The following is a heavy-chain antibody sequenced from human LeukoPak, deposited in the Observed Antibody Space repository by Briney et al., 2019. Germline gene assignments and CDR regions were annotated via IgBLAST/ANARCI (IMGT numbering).Heavy chain of an antibody. V-gene: IGHV1-69*13. CDR2: IIPIFGTS. Sequence: SVKVSFKASGGTSSRYAISWLRQAPGQGLEWMGGIIPIFGTSNSAQKFQGRVTITADESTSTAYMELSSLRSEDTAVYYCARGLGSSGYYAFDIWGQGTMVTVSS. CDR3: ARGLGSSGYYAFDI. D-gene: IGHD3-22*01. CDR1: GGTSSRYA. J-gene: IGHJ3*02.